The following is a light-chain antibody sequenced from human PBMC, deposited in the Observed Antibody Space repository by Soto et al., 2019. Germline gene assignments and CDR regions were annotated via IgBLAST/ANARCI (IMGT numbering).Light chain of an antibody. J-gene: IGLJ2*01. Sequence: QSALTQPPSAYGSHGQSVNISCTGTSSDVGGYNYVSWYQQHPGKAPELIIYEVNNRPSGVPDRCSGSKSGNTASLTVSGLQSEDEADYYCSSYADSNNLVFGGGTKLTVL. CDR1: SSDVGGYNY. CDR3: SSYADSNNLV. V-gene: IGLV2-8*01. CDR2: EVN.